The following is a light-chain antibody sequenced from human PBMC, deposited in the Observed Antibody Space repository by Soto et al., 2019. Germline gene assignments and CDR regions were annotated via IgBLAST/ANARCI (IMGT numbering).Light chain of an antibody. Sequence: IVMTQSPATLSVSPGERATLSCRASQSVSNNVAWYQQKPGQSPRLLIYGASNRATGMPARFSGGGSGTESTLTISSLQSEDFAVYFCQQYNNWPPVYTFGQGTKLEIK. CDR1: QSVSNN. CDR3: QQYNNWPPVYT. V-gene: IGKV3-15*01. CDR2: GAS. J-gene: IGKJ2*01.